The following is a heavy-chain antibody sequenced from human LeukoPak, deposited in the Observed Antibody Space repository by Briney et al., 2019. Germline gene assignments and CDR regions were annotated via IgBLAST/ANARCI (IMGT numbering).Heavy chain of an antibody. J-gene: IGHJ6*04. V-gene: IGHV1-69*13. Sequence: SVKVSCKASGGTFSSYAISWVRQAPGQGLEWMGGIIPIFGTANYAQKFQGRVTITADESTSTAYMELSSLRSEDTAVYYCARDRGPHDFLTALGYYYYYGMDVWGKGTTVTVSS. CDR1: GGTFSSYA. CDR2: IIPIFGTA. CDR3: ARDRGPHDFLTALGYYYYYGMDV. D-gene: IGHD3-9*01.